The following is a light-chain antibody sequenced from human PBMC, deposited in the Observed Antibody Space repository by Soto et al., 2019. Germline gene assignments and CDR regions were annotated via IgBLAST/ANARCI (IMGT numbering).Light chain of an antibody. J-gene: IGLJ2*01. CDR3: CSYAGSSNVV. Sequence: QSALTQPASVSGSPGQSITISCTGTSSDVGSYNLVSWYQQHPGKAPKLMIYEVSTRPSGVSNRFSGSKSGNTASLTISGLQAEDEADYYCCSYAGSSNVVFGGGTKVTVL. CDR2: EVS. V-gene: IGLV2-23*02. CDR1: SSDVGSYNL.